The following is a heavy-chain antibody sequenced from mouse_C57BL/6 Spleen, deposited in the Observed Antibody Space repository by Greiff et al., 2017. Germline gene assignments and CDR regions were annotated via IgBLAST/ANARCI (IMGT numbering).Heavy chain of an antibody. V-gene: IGHV5-17*01. CDR2: ISSGSSTI. CDR3: ARHGSSYDY. Sequence: EVHLVESGGGLVKPGGSLKLSCAASGFTFIDYGLHWFRQAPEKGLEWFAYISSGSSTIYYADTVKGRFTISRDNAKNTLFLQMTSLRSEDTAMYYCARHGSSYDYWGQGTTLTVSS. CDR1: GFTFIDYG. D-gene: IGHD1-1*01. J-gene: IGHJ2*01.